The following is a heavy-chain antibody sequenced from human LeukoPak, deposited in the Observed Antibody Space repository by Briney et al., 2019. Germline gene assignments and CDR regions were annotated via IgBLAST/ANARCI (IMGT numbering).Heavy chain of an antibody. CDR1: GFTFGTYG. CDR3: AKEMGNSQPFDY. Sequence: GGSLRLSCAASGFTFGTYGLAWVRQAPGKGLEWVSAISAGGGHTYYADSVKGRFSVSGDNSKNTLYLHMNSLRADDTALYYCAKEMGNSQPFDYWGQGTLVTVSS. V-gene: IGHV3-23*01. D-gene: IGHD2/OR15-2a*01. J-gene: IGHJ4*02. CDR2: ISAGGGHT.